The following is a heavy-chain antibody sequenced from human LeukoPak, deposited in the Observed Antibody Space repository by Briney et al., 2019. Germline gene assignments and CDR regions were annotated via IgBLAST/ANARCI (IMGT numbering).Heavy chain of an antibody. CDR2: INHSGST. CDR1: GGSFSGYY. V-gene: IGHV4-34*01. D-gene: IGHD3-10*01. CDR3: ARGAVRSYGSGSYRPMDV. Sequence: SETLSLTCAVYGGSFSGYYWSWIRQPPGKGLEWIGEINHSGSTNYNPSLKSRVTISVDTSKNQFSLKLSSVTAADTAVYYCARGAVRSYGSGSYRPMDVWGQGTTVTVSS. J-gene: IGHJ6*02.